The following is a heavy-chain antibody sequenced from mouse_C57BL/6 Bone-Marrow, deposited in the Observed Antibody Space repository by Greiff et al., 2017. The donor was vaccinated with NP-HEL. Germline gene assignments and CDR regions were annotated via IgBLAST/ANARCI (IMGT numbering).Heavy chain of an antibody. CDR1: GFTFSSYA. CDR3: ARTLGDYYGDFDV. CDR2: ISDGGSYT. Sequence: EVHLVESGGGLVKPGGSLKLSCAASGFTFSSYAMSWVRQTPEKRLEWVATISDGGSYTYYPDNVKGRFTISRDNAKNNLYLQMSHLKSEDTAMYYCARTLGDYYGDFDVWGTGTTVTVSS. V-gene: IGHV5-4*01. D-gene: IGHD1-1*01. J-gene: IGHJ1*03.